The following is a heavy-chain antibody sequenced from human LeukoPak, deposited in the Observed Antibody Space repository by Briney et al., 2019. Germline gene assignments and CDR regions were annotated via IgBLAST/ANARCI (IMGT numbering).Heavy chain of an antibody. V-gene: IGHV3-74*01. Sequence: GGPLRLSCAASGFTLGTYWMHWVRQAPGKGLVWVSRIKFDGSSTTYADSVKGRFTISRDNAKNTVYLQMNSLRAEDTAVYYCARENESVDYWGQGTLVTVSS. CDR2: IKFDGSST. J-gene: IGHJ4*02. CDR3: ARENESVDY. CDR1: GFTLGTYW.